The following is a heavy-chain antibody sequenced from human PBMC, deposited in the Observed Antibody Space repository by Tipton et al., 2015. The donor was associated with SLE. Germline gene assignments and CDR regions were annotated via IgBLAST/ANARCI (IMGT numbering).Heavy chain of an antibody. J-gene: IGHJ4*02. CDR3: VRDWAEKSGDVWGDC. Sequence: SLRLSCAASGFIFTKYWMSWVRQAPGKGLEWVANIKQDGSGKNYVDSVKGRFTIFRDNAKNSVSLRMDGLRVEDTAMYFCVRDWAEKSGDVWGDCWGQGTLVTVSS. CDR1: GFIFTKYW. V-gene: IGHV3-7*03. D-gene: IGHD3-16*01. CDR2: IKQDGSGK.